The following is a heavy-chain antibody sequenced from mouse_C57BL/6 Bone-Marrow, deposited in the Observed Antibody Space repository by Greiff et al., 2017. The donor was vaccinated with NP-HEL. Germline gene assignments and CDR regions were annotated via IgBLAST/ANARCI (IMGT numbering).Heavy chain of an antibody. CDR3: ARGLGPLDY. Sequence: EVQVVESGGGLVKPGGSLKLSCAASGFTFSSYAMSWVRQTPEKRLEWVATISDGGSYTYYPDNVKGRFTISRDNAKNNLYLQMSHLKSEDTAMYYCARGLGPLDYWGQGTTLTVSS. D-gene: IGHD4-1*01. CDR2: ISDGGSYT. J-gene: IGHJ2*01. V-gene: IGHV5-4*01. CDR1: GFTFSSYA.